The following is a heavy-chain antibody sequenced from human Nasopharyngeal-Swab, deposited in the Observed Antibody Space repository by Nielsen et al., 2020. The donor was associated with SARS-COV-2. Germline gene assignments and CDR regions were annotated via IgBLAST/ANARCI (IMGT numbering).Heavy chain of an antibody. D-gene: IGHD2-15*01. CDR2: TRSKAYGGTT. J-gene: IGHJ4*02. CDR3: SLGYCSGGSCYSPSPRY. Sequence: WIRQPPGKGLEWVGFTRSKAYGGTTEYAVSVKGRFIISRDDSKRIAYLQMNSLKTEDTGVYYCSLGYCSGGSCYSPSPRYWGQGTLVTVSS. V-gene: IGHV3-49*02.